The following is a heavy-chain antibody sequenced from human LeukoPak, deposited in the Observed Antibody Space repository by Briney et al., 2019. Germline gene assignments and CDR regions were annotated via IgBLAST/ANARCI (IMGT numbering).Heavy chain of an antibody. CDR3: ARGRTKYCTNGVCSGSWFDP. V-gene: IGHV4-4*07. CDR2: IYTSGST. J-gene: IGHJ5*02. CDR1: GGSISSYY. Sequence: SETLSLTRTVSGGSISSYYWSWIRQPAGKGLEWIGRIYTSGSTNYNPSLKSRVTMSVDTSKNQFSLKLSSVTAADTAVYYCARGRTKYCTNGVCSGSWFDPWGQGTLVTVSS. D-gene: IGHD2-8*01.